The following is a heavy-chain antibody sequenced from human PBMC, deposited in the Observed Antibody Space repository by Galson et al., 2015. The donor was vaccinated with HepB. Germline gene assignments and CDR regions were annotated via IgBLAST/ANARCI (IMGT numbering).Heavy chain of an antibody. CDR2: ISSSSSYT. D-gene: IGHD3-3*01. V-gene: IGHV3-11*06. CDR3: ARDDVWSGYYTGIRTTPFDY. Sequence: SLRLSCAASGFTFSDYYMSWIRQAPGKGLEWVSYISSSSSYTNYAYSVKGRFTISRDNTKNSLYLQMNSLRAEDTAVYYCARDDVWSGYYTGIRTTPFDYRGQGTLVTVSS. CDR1: GFTFSDYY. J-gene: IGHJ4*02.